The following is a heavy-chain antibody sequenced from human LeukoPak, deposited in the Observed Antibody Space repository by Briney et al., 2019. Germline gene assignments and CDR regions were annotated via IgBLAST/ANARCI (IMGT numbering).Heavy chain of an antibody. Sequence: PGGPLRLSCAASGFTFSNYGMHWVRQAPGKGLEWVAFIRYDGSNKYYADSVKGRFTISRDNSKSTLYLQMDSLRAEDTAVYYCAKEHTVVTPSPDYWGQGTLVTVSS. V-gene: IGHV3-30*02. CDR3: AKEHTVVTPSPDY. J-gene: IGHJ4*02. CDR1: GFTFSNYG. D-gene: IGHD4-23*01. CDR2: IRYDGSNK.